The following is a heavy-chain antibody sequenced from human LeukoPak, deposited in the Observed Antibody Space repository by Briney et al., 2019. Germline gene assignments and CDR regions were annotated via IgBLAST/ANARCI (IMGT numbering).Heavy chain of an antibody. V-gene: IGHV1-2*02. CDR3: ARGSAMVTTYRGGNWFDP. CDR1: GYTFSDYY. J-gene: IGHJ5*02. D-gene: IGHD5-18*01. Sequence: GASVKVSCKASGYTFSDYYMHWVRQAPGQGLEWMGRIKPNSGGTNYAQKFQSRVTMTRDTSINTAYMELSSLRSDDTAVYYCARGSAMVTTYRGGNWFDPWGQGTLVTVSS. CDR2: IKPNSGGT.